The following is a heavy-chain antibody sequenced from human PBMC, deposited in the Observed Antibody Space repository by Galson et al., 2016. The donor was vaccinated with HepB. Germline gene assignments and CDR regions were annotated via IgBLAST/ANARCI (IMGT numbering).Heavy chain of an antibody. J-gene: IGHJ4*02. Sequence: SLRLSCAASGFTFSTYTMSWVRQAPGKGLEWVSGTDGSGGSTYYADSVKGRFTISRDDSKNTLYLQMNSLKTEDTAVYYCTTPYDFDSSGYPQGALGYWGQGTLVTVSS. CDR2: TDGSGGST. D-gene: IGHD3-22*01. CDR3: TTPYDFDSSGYPQGALGY. CDR1: GFTFSTYT. V-gene: IGHV3-23*01.